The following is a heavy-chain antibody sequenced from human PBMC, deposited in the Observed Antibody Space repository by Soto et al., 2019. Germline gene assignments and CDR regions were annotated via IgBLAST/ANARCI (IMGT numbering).Heavy chain of an antibody. Sequence: GASVKVSCKASGYTFTSYAMHWVRQAPGQRLEWMGWINAGNGNTNHPQSLQGRVTMTTDTSRNTAYMELRSLRSDDTAVYYCARHRFNYYDNTVYYYFDYWGQGTLVTVSS. V-gene: IGHV1-3*01. D-gene: IGHD3-22*01. CDR2: INAGNGNT. CDR1: GYTFTSYA. J-gene: IGHJ4*02. CDR3: ARHRFNYYDNTVYYYFDY.